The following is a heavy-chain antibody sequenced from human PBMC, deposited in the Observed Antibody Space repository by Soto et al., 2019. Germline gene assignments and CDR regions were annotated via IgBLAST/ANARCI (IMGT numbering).Heavy chain of an antibody. V-gene: IGHV3-23*01. CDR1: GFTFGIYV. Sequence: EVPLLESGGGLVQPGGSLRLSCAASGFTFGIYVMGWVRQAPGKGLEWVSTISGSGTSAYYADCVKGRFTFSRDNSKNTVYLQMDSLRAEDTAIYYCAKGHADGWYGALDYWGQGSLVIVSS. CDR2: ISGSGTSA. CDR3: AKGHADGWYGALDY. J-gene: IGHJ4*02. D-gene: IGHD6-19*01.